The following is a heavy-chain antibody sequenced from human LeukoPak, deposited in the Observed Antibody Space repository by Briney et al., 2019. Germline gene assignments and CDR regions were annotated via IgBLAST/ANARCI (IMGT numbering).Heavy chain of an antibody. D-gene: IGHD3-3*01. J-gene: IGHJ4*02. CDR1: GFTFDDYG. V-gene: IGHV3-20*04. CDR3: ARGYDFWSGYSRDY. Sequence: GGSLRPSCAASGFTFDDYGMSWVRQAPGKGLEWVSGINWNGGSTGYADSVKGRFTISRDNAKNSLYLQMNSLRAEDTALYYCARGYDFWSGYSRDYWGQGTLVTVSS. CDR2: INWNGGST.